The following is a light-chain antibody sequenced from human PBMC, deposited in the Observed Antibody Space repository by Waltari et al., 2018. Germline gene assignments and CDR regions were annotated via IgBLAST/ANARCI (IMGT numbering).Light chain of an antibody. CDR1: SSNVGQNF. J-gene: IGLJ2*01. CDR2: ENT. Sequence: QSVLTQPPSVSAAPGQKVIISCSGSSSNVGQNFVSWYQQLPRTAPQLLIYENTASPSGFPDRFAGSKSGTSATLDITGLQTGDEADYYCETWDSSLSAVVFGGGTKLTVL. CDR3: ETWDSSLSAVV. V-gene: IGLV1-51*02.